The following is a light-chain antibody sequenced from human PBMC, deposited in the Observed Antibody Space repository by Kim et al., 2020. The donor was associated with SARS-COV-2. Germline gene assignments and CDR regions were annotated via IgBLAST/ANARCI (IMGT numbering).Light chain of an antibody. CDR2: GAS. V-gene: IGKV3-15*01. CDR3: QQYNNRPPT. Sequence: PPAERAPLSCRTSRRVSGTVVWYQHRHGENPRRLIYGASNRATGSPARFRGSGDGTAFTRTISSLQSEAVDVYYCQQYNNRPPTFGQGTKVDIK. CDR1: RRVSGT. J-gene: IGKJ1*01.